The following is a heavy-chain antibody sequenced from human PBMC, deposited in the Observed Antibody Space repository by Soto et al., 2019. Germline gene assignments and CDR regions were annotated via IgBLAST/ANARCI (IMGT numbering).Heavy chain of an antibody. Sequence: SETLSLTCSVSGHSISNSRFYWSWIRQPPGKGLEWIGFINYSGSTNYNPSLKSRVTISVDTSKNQFSLKLSSVTAADTAVYYCARLGLSYDYVWGSYRPHGFDYWGQGTLVTVSS. J-gene: IGHJ4*02. CDR1: GHSISNSRFY. D-gene: IGHD3-16*02. CDR2: INYSGST. CDR3: ARLGLSYDYVWGSYRPHGFDY. V-gene: IGHV4-61*05.